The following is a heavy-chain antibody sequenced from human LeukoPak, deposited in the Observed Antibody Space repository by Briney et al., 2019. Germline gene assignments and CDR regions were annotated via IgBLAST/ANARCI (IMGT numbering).Heavy chain of an antibody. CDR1: GYTFTCYY. J-gene: IGHJ4*02. CDR2: INPNSGGT. Sequence: ASVKVSCKACGYTFTCYYMHWVRQAPGQGLEWMGWINPNSGGTNYAQKFQGRVTMTRDTSINTAYMELSRLTSDDTAVHYCARYRGPYDVDYWGQGTLVTVSS. V-gene: IGHV1-2*02. CDR3: ARYRGPYDVDY. D-gene: IGHD3-10*01.